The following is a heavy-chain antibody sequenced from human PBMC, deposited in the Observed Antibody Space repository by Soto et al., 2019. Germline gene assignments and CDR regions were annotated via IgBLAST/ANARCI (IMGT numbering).Heavy chain of an antibody. J-gene: IGHJ4*02. V-gene: IGHV3-74*01. CDR2: IDPYETGI. CDR1: GFTFSGDW. CDR3: TRDTFGARDY. D-gene: IGHD3-10*01. Sequence: EVQLVESGGGLVQPGGYLRLYCTESGFTFSGDWMHWVRQAPGKGLVWVSRIDPYETGISYADSVKGRFTISRDNAKSTLYLQMNSLRVEDTAVYYCTRDTFGARDYWGQGTLVTVSS.